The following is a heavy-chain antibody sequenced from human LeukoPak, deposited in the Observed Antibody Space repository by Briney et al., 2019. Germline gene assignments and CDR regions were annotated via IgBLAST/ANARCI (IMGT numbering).Heavy chain of an antibody. CDR2: ISSSSFKI. J-gene: IGHJ6*03. CDR3: VRDPSSGSSWSYYMDV. V-gene: IGHV3-48*04. Sequence: GGSLRLSCAASEFTFVRYAMNWVRQAPGKGLEWVSYISSSSFKIGYADSVKGRFTISRDNSKNSLYLQMDSLRVEDTAVYYCVRDPSSGSSWSYYMDVWGNGTTVTVSS. D-gene: IGHD6-13*01. CDR1: EFTFVRYA.